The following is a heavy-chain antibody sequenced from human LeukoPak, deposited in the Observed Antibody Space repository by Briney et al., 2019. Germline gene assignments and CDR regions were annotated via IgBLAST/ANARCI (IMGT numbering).Heavy chain of an antibody. CDR1: GGSISSYH. Sequence: SETLSLTCTVSGGSISSYHWSWIRQPPGKGLEWIGYIYYSGSTNYNPSLKSRVTISVDTSKNQFSLKLSSVTAADTAVYYCARVGYSSSGNYYNDRGAFDYWGQGTLVTVSS. CDR3: ARVGYSSSGNYYNDRGAFDY. V-gene: IGHV4-59*01. J-gene: IGHJ4*02. CDR2: IYYSGST. D-gene: IGHD3-10*01.